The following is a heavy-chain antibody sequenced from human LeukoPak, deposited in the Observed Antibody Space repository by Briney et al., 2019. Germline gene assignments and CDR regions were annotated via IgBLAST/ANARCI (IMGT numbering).Heavy chain of an antibody. Sequence: SGPTLVNPTQTLTLTCTFSGFSLSTSGMCVSWIRQPPGKALEWLARIDWDDDKYYSTSLKTRLTISKDTSKNQVVLTMTNMDPVDTATYYCAGGGEELGAFDIWGQGTMVTVSS. D-gene: IGHD3-16*01. CDR2: IDWDDDK. V-gene: IGHV2-70*11. CDR3: AGGGEELGAFDI. CDR1: GFSLSTSGMC. J-gene: IGHJ3*02.